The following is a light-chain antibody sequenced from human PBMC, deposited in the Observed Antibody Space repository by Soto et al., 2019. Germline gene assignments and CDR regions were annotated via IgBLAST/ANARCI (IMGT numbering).Light chain of an antibody. J-gene: IGKJ1*01. V-gene: IGKV1-5*03. Sequence: IQMTQSPSTLSVSVGDRVTITCRASQSISSWLAWYQQKPGRAPKLLIYQASSSEIGVPSRFSGSGSGTEFTLTISSLQPDDIATYYCQYYKESSTFGQGTRLQI. CDR2: QAS. CDR3: QYYKESST. CDR1: QSISSW.